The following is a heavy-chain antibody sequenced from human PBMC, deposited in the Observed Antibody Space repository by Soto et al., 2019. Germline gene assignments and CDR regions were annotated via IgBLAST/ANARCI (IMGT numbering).Heavy chain of an antibody. CDR1: GFTFSSYA. V-gene: IGHV3-23*01. CDR2: ISGSGGST. CDR3: VKGGYYDFWSGHGDYFDY. J-gene: IGHJ4*02. Sequence: EVQLLESGGGLVQPGGSLRLSCAASGFTFSSYAMSWVRQAPRKGLEWVSAISGSGGSTYYADSVKGRFTISRDNSKNTLYLQMNSLRAEDTAVYYFVKGGYYDFWSGHGDYFDYWGQGTLVTVSS. D-gene: IGHD3-3*01.